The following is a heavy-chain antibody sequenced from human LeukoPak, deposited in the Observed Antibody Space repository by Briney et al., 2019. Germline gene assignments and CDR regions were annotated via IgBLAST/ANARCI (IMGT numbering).Heavy chain of an antibody. Sequence: TGGSLRLSCAASRFTFSNAWMSWVRQAPGKGLEWVGRIKSKTDGATIEYAAPVKGRFTISRDDSKNMMYLQMNSLKTEDTAVYYCATDGPSPWGLRYFDFWGQGTLVTVSS. D-gene: IGHD7-27*01. V-gene: IGHV3-15*01. CDR2: IKSKTDGATI. CDR3: ATDGPSPWGLRYFDF. J-gene: IGHJ4*02. CDR1: RFTFSNAW.